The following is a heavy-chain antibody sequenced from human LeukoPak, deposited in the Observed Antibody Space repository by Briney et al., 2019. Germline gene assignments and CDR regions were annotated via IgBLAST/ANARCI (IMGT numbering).Heavy chain of an antibody. CDR3: ARADRIAARRRVYFDL. D-gene: IGHD6-6*01. CDR1: GYSISSGYY. CDR2: IYHSGST. V-gene: IGHV4-38-2*01. Sequence: PSETLSLTCAVSGYSISSGYYWGWIRQPPGKGLEWIGSIYHSGSTYYNPSLKSRVTISVDTSKNQFSLKLSSVTAADTAMYYCARADRIAARRRVYFDLWGRGTLVTVSS. J-gene: IGHJ2*01.